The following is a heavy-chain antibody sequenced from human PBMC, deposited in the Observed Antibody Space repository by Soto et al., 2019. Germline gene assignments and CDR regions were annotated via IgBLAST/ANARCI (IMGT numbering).Heavy chain of an antibody. CDR2: IDYSGST. CDR3: ARRAGTWYGYYYYGMDV. D-gene: IGHD6-19*01. V-gene: IGHV4-39*02. Sequence: QLQLQESGPGLVKPSETLSLTCTVSGGSISSSSYYWGWIRQPPGKGLEWIGSIDYSGSTYYNPSHKSRITIAVDTSKNHFPQRLRPVTAADAAVYYCARRAGTWYGYYYYGMDVWGQGTTVTVSS. J-gene: IGHJ6*02. CDR1: GGSISSSSYY.